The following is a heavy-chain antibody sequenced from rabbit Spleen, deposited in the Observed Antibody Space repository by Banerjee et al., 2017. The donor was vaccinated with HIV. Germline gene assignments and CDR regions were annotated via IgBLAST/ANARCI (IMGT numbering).Heavy chain of an antibody. CDR3: ARDLVAVIGWNFNL. V-gene: IGHV1S7*01. J-gene: IGHJ4*01. CDR2: IDVGEGNT. D-gene: IGHD1-1*01. Sequence: QVKETGGGLVQPGGSLTLSCKASGFDFRRYYLSWVRQAPGKGLEWIGIIDVGEGNTDYASWVNGRFTISSDNAQNTVDLQVSGLTAADTATYFCARDLVAVIGWNFNLWGPGTLVTVS. CDR1: GFDFRRYY.